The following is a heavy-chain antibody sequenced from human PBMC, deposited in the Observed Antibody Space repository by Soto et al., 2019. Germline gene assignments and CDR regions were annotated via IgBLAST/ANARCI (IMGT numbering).Heavy chain of an antibody. V-gene: IGHV4-30-4*01. CDR1: GGSIGSGDYY. J-gene: IGHJ6*02. D-gene: IGHD3-9*01. Sequence: PSETLSLTCTVSGGSIGSGDYYWSWIRQPPGKGLEWIGYIYYSGSTYYNPSLKSRVTISVDTSKNQFSLKLSSVTAADTAVYYCARTFRGPYTYDILTGYYYYGMDVWGQGTTVTVSS. CDR3: ARTFRGPYTYDILTGYYYYGMDV. CDR2: IYYSGST.